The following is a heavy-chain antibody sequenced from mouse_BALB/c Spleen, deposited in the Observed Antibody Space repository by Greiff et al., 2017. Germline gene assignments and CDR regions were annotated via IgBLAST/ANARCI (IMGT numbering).Heavy chain of an antibody. CDR1: GYAFTNYL. J-gene: IGHJ1*01. CDR3: ARGGPDSHWYFDV. V-gene: IGHV1-54*01. CDR2: INPGSGGT. D-gene: IGHD2-4*01. Sequence: VQLQQSGAELVRPGTSVKVSCKASGYAFTNYLIEWVKQRPGQGLEWIGVINPGSGGTNYNEKFKGKATLTTDKSSSTAYMQLSRLTSEDSAVYFCARGGPDSHWYFDVWGAGTTVTVSS.